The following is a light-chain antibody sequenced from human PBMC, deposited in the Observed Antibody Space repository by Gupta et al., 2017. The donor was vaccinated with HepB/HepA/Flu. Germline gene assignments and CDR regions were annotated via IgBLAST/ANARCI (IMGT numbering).Light chain of an antibody. V-gene: IGLV2-14*03. Sequence: QSALTQPASVSGSPGQSITISCAGTSNDVGNYDSVSWYRQYPGKAPKLIIYHVNNRPSGVSNRFSASKFANTASLTISGLQAEDEADYYCSSHSISISPSYVFGTGTKVTVL. CDR1: SNDVGNYDS. CDR3: SSHSISISPSYV. CDR2: HVN. J-gene: IGLJ1*01.